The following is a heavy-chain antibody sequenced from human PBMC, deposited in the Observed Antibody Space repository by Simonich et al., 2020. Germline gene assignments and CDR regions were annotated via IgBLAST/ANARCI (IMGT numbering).Heavy chain of an antibody. D-gene: IGHD6-13*01. V-gene: IGHV3-30*04. J-gene: IGHJ4*02. CDR1: GFTFSSYA. CDR2: ISYDGSNK. Sequence: QVQLVESGGGVVQPGRSLRLSCAASGFTFSSYAMHWVRQAPGKGLEWVEVISYDGSNKYYEDSVKGRFTISRDNSKNTLYLQMNSLRAEDTAVYYCARAIAAAGTPFDYWGQGTLVTVSS. CDR3: ARAIAAAGTPFDY.